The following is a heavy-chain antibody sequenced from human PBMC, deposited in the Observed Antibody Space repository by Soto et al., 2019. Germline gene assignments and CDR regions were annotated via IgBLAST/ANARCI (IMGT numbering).Heavy chain of an antibody. D-gene: IGHD2-2*01. Sequence: QMQLQESGPGLVKPSETLSLTCTVSRGSIRGYYWSWIRQSAGMGLEWIGRMHTSGSTNYNPSLKSRVTFSVDMSKNQISLKLTSVTAADTALYYCVRASMPKAHFDSWGQGTLVTVSS. CDR1: RGSIRGYY. J-gene: IGHJ4*02. CDR3: VRASMPKAHFDS. V-gene: IGHV4-4*07. CDR2: MHTSGST.